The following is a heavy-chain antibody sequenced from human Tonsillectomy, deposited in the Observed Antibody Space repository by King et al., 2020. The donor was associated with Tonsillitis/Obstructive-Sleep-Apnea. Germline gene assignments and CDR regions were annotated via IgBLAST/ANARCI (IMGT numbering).Heavy chain of an antibody. CDR3: ARDRELDAFDI. J-gene: IGHJ3*02. Sequence: QLQESGPGLAKPSQTLSLTCTVSGGSISSGGYYWSWVRQHPGKGLEWIGYIYYSGSTYYNPSLKSRVTISVDTSKNQFSLKLISVTAADTAVYYCARDRELDAFDIWGQGTMVTVSS. CDR2: IYYSGST. V-gene: IGHV4-31*03. D-gene: IGHD3-10*01. CDR1: GGSISSGGYY.